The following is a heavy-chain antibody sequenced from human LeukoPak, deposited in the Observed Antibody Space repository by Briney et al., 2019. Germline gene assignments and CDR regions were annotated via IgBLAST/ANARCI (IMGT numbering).Heavy chain of an antibody. D-gene: IGHD3-16*01. CDR3: AKASFLAVGGSYLDY. V-gene: IGHV3-23*01. CDR1: GFNCSSYA. Sequence: PGGSLRLSCAASGFNCSSYAMSWGRQAPGKGLEWVSAISGSGGSTYYADSVKGRFTISRDNSKNTLYLQMNSLRAEDTAVYYCAKASFLAVGGSYLDYWGQGTLVTVSS. CDR2: ISGSGGST. J-gene: IGHJ4*02.